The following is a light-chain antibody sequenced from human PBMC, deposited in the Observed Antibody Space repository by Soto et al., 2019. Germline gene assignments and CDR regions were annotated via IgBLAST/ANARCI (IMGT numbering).Light chain of an antibody. J-gene: IGKJ1*01. CDR3: QQYQNLWT. CDR1: HYVYSN. V-gene: IGKV3-15*01. Sequence: EIVMTQSPATLSVSPGERATLSCTASHYVYSNVAWFQQRPGQAPRLLIYRASARATGTPARFSGSGSGTEFTLTSPSLQSEDFALYYCQQYQNLWTFGQGTEVEI. CDR2: RAS.